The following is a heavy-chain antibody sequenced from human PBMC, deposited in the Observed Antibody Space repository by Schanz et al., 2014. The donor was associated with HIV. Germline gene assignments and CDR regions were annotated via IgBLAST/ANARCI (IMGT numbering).Heavy chain of an antibody. V-gene: IGHV3-30*19. J-gene: IGHJ4*02. Sequence: QVQLVESGGGVVQPGKSLRLSCVASGFTFSKYGVHWVRQAPGKGLEWVAVTSYVANNEKYADSVKGRFTVSRDTSKNTVFLQMNSLTVEDTAMYYCAKDGYSSAYYIDYWGQGTLVTVSS. CDR2: TSYVANNE. CDR3: AKDGYSSAYYIDY. D-gene: IGHD3-22*01. CDR1: GFTFSKYG.